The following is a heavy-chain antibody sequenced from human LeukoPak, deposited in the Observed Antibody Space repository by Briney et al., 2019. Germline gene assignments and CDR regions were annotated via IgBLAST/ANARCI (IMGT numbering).Heavy chain of an antibody. CDR1: GGSIRSSYYY. D-gene: IGHD2-2*02. CDR2: IYYSGST. V-gene: IGHV4-39*01. CDR3: ARNLGYCSSTSCYTGDYYYYGMDV. J-gene: IGHJ6*02. Sequence: SETLSLTCTVSGGSIRSSYYYWGWIRQPPGKGLEWIGSIYYSGSTYYNPSLKSRVTISVDTSKNQFSLKLSSVTAADTAVYYCARNLGYCSSTSCYTGDYYYYGMDVWGQGTTVTVSS.